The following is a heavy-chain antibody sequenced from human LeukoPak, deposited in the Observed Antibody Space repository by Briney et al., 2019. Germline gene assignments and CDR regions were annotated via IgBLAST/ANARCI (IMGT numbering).Heavy chain of an antibody. CDR3: ARDSSIVGATSWFDP. V-gene: IGHV1-18*01. J-gene: IGHJ5*02. Sequence: GASVKVSCKASGYTFTSYGISWVRQAPGQGLEWMGWISAYNDNTNYAQKLQGRVTMATDTSTSTAYMELRSLRSDDTAVYYCARDSSIVGATSWFDPWGQGTLVTVSS. CDR1: GYTFTSYG. D-gene: IGHD1-26*01. CDR2: ISAYNDNT.